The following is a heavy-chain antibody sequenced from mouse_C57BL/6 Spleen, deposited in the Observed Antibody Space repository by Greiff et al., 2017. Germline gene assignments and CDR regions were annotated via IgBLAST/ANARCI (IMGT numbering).Heavy chain of an antibody. J-gene: IGHJ2*01. V-gene: IGHV1-80*01. Sequence: QVQLQQSGAELVKPGASVKISCKASGYAFSSYWMIWVKQRPGKGLEWIGQIYPGDGDTNYNGKFKGKATLTADKSSSTAYMQLSSLTSEDSAVYFCARSDGYYFDYWGQGTTLTVSS. CDR3: ARSDGYYFDY. CDR2: IYPGDGDT. D-gene: IGHD2-3*01. CDR1: GYAFSSYW.